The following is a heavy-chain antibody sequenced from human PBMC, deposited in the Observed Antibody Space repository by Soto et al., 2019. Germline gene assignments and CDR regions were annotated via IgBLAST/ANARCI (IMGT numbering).Heavy chain of an antibody. D-gene: IGHD2-2*02. CDR2: ISYEGSNT. Sequence: HPGGSLRLSCVASGFTFGTYAIHWVRQAPGKGLQWVALISYEGSNTYYADSVKGRFTVSRDNSKSTLYLQMNSLRPEDTGVYYCAREYTAWPLAYGLDVWGQGTTVTAP. CDR3: AREYTAWPLAYGLDV. CDR1: GFTFGTYA. J-gene: IGHJ6*02. V-gene: IGHV3-30-3*01.